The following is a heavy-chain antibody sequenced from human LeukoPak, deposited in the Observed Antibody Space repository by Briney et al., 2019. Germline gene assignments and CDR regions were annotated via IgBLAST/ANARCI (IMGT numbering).Heavy chain of an antibody. CDR1: GFTFSTYS. D-gene: IGHD3-22*01. V-gene: IGHV3-21*01. J-gene: IGHJ4*02. Sequence: GGSLRLSCAASGFTFSTYSMNWVRQAPGKGLEWVSSISSSSSYIYYADSVKGRFTISRDNAKNSLYLQMNSLRAEDTAVYYCARAKLYYYDSSGYYSGFDYWGQGTLVTVSS. CDR3: ARAKLYYYDSSGYYSGFDY. CDR2: ISSSSSYI.